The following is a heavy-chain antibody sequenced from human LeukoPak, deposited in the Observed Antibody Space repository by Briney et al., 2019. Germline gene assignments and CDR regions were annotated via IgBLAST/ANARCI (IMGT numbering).Heavy chain of an antibody. CDR1: GFTFSGYS. D-gene: IGHD5-24*01. J-gene: IGHJ6*02. CDR2: ISESSSHT. V-gene: IGHV3-21*06. Sequence: GGSLRLSCEASGFTFSGYSMSWVRQAPGKGLEWVSYISESSSHTYNADSVKGRFTISRDNAKNSLYLQMNSLRVEDTGIYYCARDRAVKARIGGMDVWGQGTTVIVSS. CDR3: ARDRAVKARIGGMDV.